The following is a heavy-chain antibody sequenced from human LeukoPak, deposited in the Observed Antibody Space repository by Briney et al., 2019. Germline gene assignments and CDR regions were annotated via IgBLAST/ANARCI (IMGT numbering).Heavy chain of an antibody. J-gene: IGHJ4*02. D-gene: IGHD2-21*01. V-gene: IGHV4-39*01. Sequence: ASETLSLTCTVSGGSISSSSYYWGWIRQPPGKGLEWIGSIYYSGSTYYNPSLKSRVAISVDTSKNQFSLKLSSVTAADTAVYYCASHSVVRVFVYWGQGTLVTVSS. CDR1: GGSISSSSYY. CDR3: ASHSVVRVFVY. CDR2: IYYSGST.